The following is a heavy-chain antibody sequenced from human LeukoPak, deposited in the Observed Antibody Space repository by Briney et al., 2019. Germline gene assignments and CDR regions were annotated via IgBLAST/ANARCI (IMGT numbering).Heavy chain of an antibody. D-gene: IGHD3-16*01. CDR2: IGTGGTPI. CDR1: GFTFRDYY. V-gene: IGHV3-11*01. CDR3: ARIYGGY. Sequence: GGSLRLSCAASGFTFRDYYMSWIRQAPGKGLEWVSYIGTGGTPIDYADSVKGRFTISRDDAKSSLYLQMNNMRAKDTAFYYCARIYGGYWGQGALVSVSS. J-gene: IGHJ4*02.